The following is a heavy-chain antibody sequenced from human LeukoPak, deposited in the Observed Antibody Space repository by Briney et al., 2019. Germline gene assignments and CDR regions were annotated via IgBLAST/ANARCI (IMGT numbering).Heavy chain of an antibody. CDR3: AKDLWGRTRFFWSGSDYMDV. J-gene: IGHJ6*03. Sequence: PGGSLRLSCAASGFTFSSYAMSWVRQTPGKGLEWVSAISGSGGSTYYADSVKGRFTISRDNSKNTLYLQMNSLRAEDTAVYYCAKDLWGRTRFFWSGSDYMDVWGKGTTVSVSS. D-gene: IGHD3-3*01. CDR1: GFTFSSYA. V-gene: IGHV3-23*01. CDR2: ISGSGGST.